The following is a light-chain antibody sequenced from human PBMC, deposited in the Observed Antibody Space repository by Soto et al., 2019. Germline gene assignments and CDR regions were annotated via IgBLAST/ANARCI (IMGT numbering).Light chain of an antibody. J-gene: IGLJ3*02. CDR3: GSYTGSSTLGV. V-gene: IGLV2-14*01. CDR1: SSDVGGYNY. CDR2: DVS. Sequence: QSVLTQPASVSGSPGQSITLTCTGTSSDVGGYNYVSWYQQHPGKAPKLMIYDVSNRPSGASNRFSGSKCGNTASLTISGLQGEEGADYYGGSYTGSSTLGVFGGGTKLTVL.